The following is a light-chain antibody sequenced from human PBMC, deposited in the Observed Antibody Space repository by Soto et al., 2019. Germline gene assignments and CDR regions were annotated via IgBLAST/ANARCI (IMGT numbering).Light chain of an antibody. CDR2: FAS. Sequence: EIVMTQSPATLSVSPGERATLSCGASRSVSNNLAWYQQKPGQAPRLLIYFASTRATGIPARFSGSGSGTEFTLTISSLQSEDFAVYYCQQYNKWPLTFGGGTKVETK. J-gene: IGKJ4*01. CDR1: RSVSNN. CDR3: QQYNKWPLT. V-gene: IGKV3-15*01.